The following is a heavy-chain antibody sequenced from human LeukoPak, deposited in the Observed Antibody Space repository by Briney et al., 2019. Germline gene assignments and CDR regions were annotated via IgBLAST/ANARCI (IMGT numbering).Heavy chain of an antibody. J-gene: IGHJ4*02. V-gene: IGHV1-2*02. CDR3: ATQRERGPPLRVEFDY. Sequence: GASVKVSCKASGYTFTTYNMHWVRQAPGQGLEWMGWINPDSGGTNYAQKFQGRVTMTRDTSISTAYMELSRLRSDDTAVYYCATQRERGPPLRVEFDYWGQGTLVTVSS. D-gene: IGHD3-22*01. CDR2: INPDSGGT. CDR1: GYTFTTYN.